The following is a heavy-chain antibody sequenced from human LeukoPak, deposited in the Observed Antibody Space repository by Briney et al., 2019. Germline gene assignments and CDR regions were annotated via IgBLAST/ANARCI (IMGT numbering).Heavy chain of an antibody. Sequence: ASVKVSCKASGYTFTGYYVHWVRQAPGQGLEWMGWINPNSGGTNYAQKFQGRVTMTRDTSISAAYMELSRLRSDDTAVYYCARALNIVVVPAAIGYWGQGTLVTVSS. J-gene: IGHJ4*02. CDR1: GYTFTGYY. V-gene: IGHV1-2*02. CDR2: INPNSGGT. D-gene: IGHD2-2*01. CDR3: ARALNIVVVPAAIGY.